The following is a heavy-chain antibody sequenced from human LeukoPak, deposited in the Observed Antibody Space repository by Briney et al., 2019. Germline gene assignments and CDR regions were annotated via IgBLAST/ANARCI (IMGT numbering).Heavy chain of an antibody. V-gene: IGHV3-23*01. CDR1: GFTFNSYA. CDR3: ATKRGQGTQLNYNWFDP. D-gene: IGHD1-1*01. J-gene: IGHJ5*02. CDR2: ISGGKDST. Sequence: GGSLRLSCAASGFTFNSYAMYWVRQAPGKGLEWGSSISGGKDSTYYADSVKGRFTISRDNSRSTLYLQMNNLRAEDTALYYCATKRGQGTQLNYNWFDPWGQGTLVTVSS.